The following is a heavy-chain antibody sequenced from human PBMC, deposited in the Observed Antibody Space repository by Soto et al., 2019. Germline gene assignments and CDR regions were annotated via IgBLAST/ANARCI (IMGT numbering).Heavy chain of an antibody. CDR3: ARDLPQMDV. V-gene: IGHV3-30-3*01. CDR1: GFTFSDYG. Sequence: QVQLVESGGGVVQPGRSLRLSCAASGFTFSDYGIHWVRQAPGKGLEWVAVISYDGSSKHYADSVKGRFSISRDNSKNTLYLQMNSLTAEDTAVCYCARDLPQMDVWGQGTTVTVSS. J-gene: IGHJ6*02. CDR2: ISYDGSSK.